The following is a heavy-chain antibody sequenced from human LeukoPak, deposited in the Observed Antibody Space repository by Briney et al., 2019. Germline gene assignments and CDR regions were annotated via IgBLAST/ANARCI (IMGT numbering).Heavy chain of an antibody. Sequence: GESLKISCKGSGYSFGNYWIGWVRQMPGKGLEWMGIIYPGDSNTRYSPSFQGQVTISADRSISTAYLQWSSLKASDTAIYYCARQPLVRDCGGDCEFDYWGQGTLVSVSS. D-gene: IGHD2-21*02. CDR2: IYPGDSNT. CDR1: GYSFGNYW. CDR3: ARQPLVRDCGGDCEFDY. V-gene: IGHV5-51*01. J-gene: IGHJ4*02.